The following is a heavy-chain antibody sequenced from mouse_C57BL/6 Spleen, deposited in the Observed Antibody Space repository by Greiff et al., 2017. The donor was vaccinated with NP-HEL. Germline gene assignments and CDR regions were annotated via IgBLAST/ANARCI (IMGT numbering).Heavy chain of an antibody. V-gene: IGHV5-6*01. D-gene: IGHD4-1*01. CDR1: GFTFSSYG. CDR2: ISSGGSYT. CDR3: ARGEDGTEYFDV. J-gene: IGHJ1*03. Sequence: EVKLVESGGDLVKPGGSLKLSCAASGFTFSSYGMSWVRQTPDKRLEWVATISSGGSYTYYPDSVKGRFTISRDNAKNTLYLQMSSLKSEDTAMYYCARGEDGTEYFDVWGTGTTVTVSS.